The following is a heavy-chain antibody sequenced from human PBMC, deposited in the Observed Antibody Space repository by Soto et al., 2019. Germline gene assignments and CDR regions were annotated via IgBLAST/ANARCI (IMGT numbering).Heavy chain of an antibody. CDR3: ARGSSDSSYGDGDWFDP. D-gene: IGHD5-18*01. J-gene: IGHJ5*02. CDR1: GGSISSYY. V-gene: IGHV4-59*01. CDR2: IYYSGST. Sequence: SETLSLTCTVSGGSISSYYWSWIRQPPGKGLEWIGYIYYSGSTNYNPSLKSRVTISVDTSKNQFSLKLSSVTAADTAVYYCARGSSDSSYGDGDWFDPWGQGTLVTAPQ.